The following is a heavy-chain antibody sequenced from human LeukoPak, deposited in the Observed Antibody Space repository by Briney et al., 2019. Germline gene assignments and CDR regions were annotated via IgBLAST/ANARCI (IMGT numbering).Heavy chain of an antibody. CDR1: GFTFTDYS. D-gene: IGHD6-13*01. J-gene: IGHJ4*02. CDR2: ISWNGGSI. CDR3: AQDTTEYGSSWYGYFDY. V-gene: IGHV3-9*01. Sequence: GGSLRLSCAASGFTFTDYSMHWVRQAPGKGLEWVSDISWNGGSIGYADSVKGRFTISRDNAKTSLYLQMNSLRAEDTALYFCAQDTTEYGSSWYGYFDYWGEGTLVTVYS.